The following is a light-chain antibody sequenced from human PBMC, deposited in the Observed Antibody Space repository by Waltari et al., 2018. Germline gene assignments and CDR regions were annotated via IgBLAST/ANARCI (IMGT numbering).Light chain of an antibody. Sequence: DIKMTQSPSSVSASVVDRVTLTCRASQGISTRLAWYQQKPGKAPKLLIYDASSLHSGVPSRFSGSGSGTEFTLTISSLQPEDFATYYCQQVDSFPRTFGQGTKVEVK. J-gene: IGKJ1*01. V-gene: IGKV1-12*01. CDR2: DAS. CDR3: QQVDSFPRT. CDR1: QGISTR.